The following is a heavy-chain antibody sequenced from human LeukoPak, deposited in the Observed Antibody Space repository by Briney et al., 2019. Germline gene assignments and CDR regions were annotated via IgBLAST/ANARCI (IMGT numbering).Heavy chain of an antibody. CDR3: ARGTTLRVVNYFDY. V-gene: IGHV1-2*02. Sequence: ASVKVSCKASGYTFTGYYMHWVRQAPGQGLEWMGWINPNSGGTNYAQKFQGRVTMTRDTSISTAYMELSRLRSDDTAVYYCARGTTLRVVNYFDYWGQGTLATVSS. CDR1: GYTFTGYY. CDR2: INPNSGGT. D-gene: IGHD3-22*01. J-gene: IGHJ4*02.